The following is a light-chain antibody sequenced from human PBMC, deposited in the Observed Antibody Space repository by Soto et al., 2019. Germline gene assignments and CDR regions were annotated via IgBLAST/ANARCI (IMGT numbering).Light chain of an antibody. V-gene: IGLV2-14*01. J-gene: IGLJ1*01. Sequence: QSALTQPASVSGSPGQSITISCTGTSSDVGGYNYVSWYQQHPGKAPKLMIYDVSNRPSGVSNRFSGSKSGNTASLTISGLQAEDEADYYCSSYTSSSTLVGMVFGTGTKVTVL. CDR2: DVS. CDR1: SSDVGGYNY. CDR3: SSYTSSSTLVGMV.